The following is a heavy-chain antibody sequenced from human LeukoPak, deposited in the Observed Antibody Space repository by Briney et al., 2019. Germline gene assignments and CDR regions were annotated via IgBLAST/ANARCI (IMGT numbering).Heavy chain of an antibody. V-gene: IGHV3-30-3*01. D-gene: IGHD5-24*01. CDR1: GFTFSSYA. CDR2: ISYDGSNK. CDR3: ARGRWLQLDY. Sequence: PGGSLRLSCAASGFTFSSYAMHWVRQAPGKGLEWVAVISYDGSNKYYADSVKGRFTISRDNSKNTLYLQMNSLRAEDTAVYYCARGRWLQLDYWGQGTLVTVSS. J-gene: IGHJ4*02.